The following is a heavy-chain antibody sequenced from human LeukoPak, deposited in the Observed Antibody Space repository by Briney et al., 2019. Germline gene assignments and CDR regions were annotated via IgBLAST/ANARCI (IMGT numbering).Heavy chain of an antibody. V-gene: IGHV3-23*01. CDR1: GFTLSSYA. CDR2: ISGSGGST. J-gene: IGHJ6*02. Sequence: GGSLRLSCAASGFTLSSYAMSSGRQAPGKGLEWVSAISGSGGSTYYADSVKGRFTISRDNSKNTLYLQMNSLGAEDTAVYYCAKEYFSSTCCYHPLNYGMDVWGQGTTVTVSS. CDR3: AKEYFSSTCCYHPLNYGMDV. D-gene: IGHD2-2*01.